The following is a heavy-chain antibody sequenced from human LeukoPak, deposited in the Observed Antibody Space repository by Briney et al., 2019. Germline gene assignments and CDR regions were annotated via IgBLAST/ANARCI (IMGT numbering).Heavy chain of an antibody. CDR3: ARDGRFAAYEPDY. CDR1: GCTFTSYA. D-gene: IGHD1-26*01. J-gene: IGHJ4*02. V-gene: IGHV1-3*01. Sequence: ASGKVSCKASGCTFTSYAMHWVRQAPGQRLEWMGWINAGNGNTKYSRKFQGRVTITRDTSASTAYMELSSLRSDDTAVYYCARDGRFAAYEPDYWGQGTLVTVSS. CDR2: INAGNGNT.